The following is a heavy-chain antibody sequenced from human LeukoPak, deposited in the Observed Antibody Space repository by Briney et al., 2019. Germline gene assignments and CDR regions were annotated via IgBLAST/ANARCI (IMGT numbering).Heavy chain of an antibody. J-gene: IGHJ4*02. CDR1: GYTFTSYG. D-gene: IGHD3-3*01. Sequence: GASVKVSCKASGYTFTSYGISWVRQAPGQGLEWMGWISAYNGNTNYAQKLQGRVTMTTDTSTSTAYMELRSLRSDDTAVYYCARDGLRFLEWLLAYDYWGQGTLVTVSS. CDR2: ISAYNGNT. CDR3: ARDGLRFLEWLLAYDY. V-gene: IGHV1-18*01.